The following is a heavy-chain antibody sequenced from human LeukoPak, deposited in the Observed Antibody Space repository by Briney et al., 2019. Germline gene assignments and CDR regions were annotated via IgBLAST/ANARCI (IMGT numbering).Heavy chain of an antibody. CDR3: ARGDEYRGSFLFDY. V-gene: IGHV3-7*01. CDR2: RKEDGSEK. D-gene: IGHD1-26*01. J-gene: IGHJ4*02. Sequence: PGGSLRLSCAASGFTFSNYWMSWLRQARGKGVEGLANRKEDGSEKYYVDSVKGRFTSSRDNAKNSLYLQMNSLRAEDTAVYYCARGDEYRGSFLFDYWGQGTLVTVSS. CDR1: GFTFSNYW.